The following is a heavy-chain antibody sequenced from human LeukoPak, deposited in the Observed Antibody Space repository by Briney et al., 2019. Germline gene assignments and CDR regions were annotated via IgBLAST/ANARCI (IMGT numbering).Heavy chain of an antibody. Sequence: GSSAKVSCKASGGTFSSYAISWVRQAPGQGLEWMGWINPNSGGTNYAQKFQGRVTMTRDTSISTAYMELSRLRSDDTAVYYCARDRWGIVGAMIGDVWGKGTTVTVSS. CDR2: INPNSGGT. V-gene: IGHV1-2*02. D-gene: IGHD1-26*01. CDR1: GGTFSSYA. J-gene: IGHJ6*04. CDR3: ARDRWGIVGAMIGDV.